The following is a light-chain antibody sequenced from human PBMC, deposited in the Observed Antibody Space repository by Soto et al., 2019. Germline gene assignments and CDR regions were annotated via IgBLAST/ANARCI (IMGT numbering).Light chain of an antibody. J-gene: IGKJ2*01. CDR2: SAS. CDR3: QLSYLTPYT. CDR1: LSMSTY. Sequence: DIQMTQSPSSLSASVGDRVTITCRASLSMSTYLNWYQQKPGNAPKLLIYSASSLQSGVPSRFSGSGSGTDFTLTISSLQPEDFATYFCQLSYLTPYTFGQGTKLEI. V-gene: IGKV1-39*01.